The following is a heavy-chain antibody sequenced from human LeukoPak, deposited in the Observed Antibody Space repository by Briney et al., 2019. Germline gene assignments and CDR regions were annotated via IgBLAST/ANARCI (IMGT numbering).Heavy chain of an antibody. J-gene: IGHJ4*02. Sequence: GGSLRLSCAASGFTFSSYSMNWVRQAPGKGLEWVSYIGSSSSTIYYADSVKGRFTISRDNAKNSLYLQMNSLRAEDTAVYYCARVDTPAATTMFDYWGQGTLVTVSS. CDR1: GFTFSSYS. D-gene: IGHD2-2*01. CDR3: ARVDTPAATTMFDY. V-gene: IGHV3-48*04. CDR2: IGSSSSTI.